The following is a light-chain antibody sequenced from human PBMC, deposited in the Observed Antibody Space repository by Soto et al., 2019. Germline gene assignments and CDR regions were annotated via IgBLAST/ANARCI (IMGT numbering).Light chain of an antibody. J-gene: IGKJ1*01. Sequence: TLFPSARDPPTLSFRASQSVSSNLAWYQQKPGQAPRLLIYGASTRAAGIPARFSGSGSGTDFTLTITCLQSEDFGVYYCQQHNKWWTFAEGSKVEIK. CDR3: QQHNKWWT. CDR2: GAS. CDR1: QSVSSN. V-gene: IGKV3-15*01.